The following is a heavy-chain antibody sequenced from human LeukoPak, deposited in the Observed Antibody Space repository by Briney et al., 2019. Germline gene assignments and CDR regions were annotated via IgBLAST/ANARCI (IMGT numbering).Heavy chain of an antibody. J-gene: IGHJ4*02. D-gene: IGHD5-18*01. V-gene: IGHV3-48*04. CDR1: GFTFSSYS. CDR3: ARDLSGVTGYTYGRGIDY. Sequence: PGGSLRLSCAASGFTFSSYSMNWVRQAPGKGLEWVAYIQYDRTNEQYAHSVKGRFTISRDNAKTSLYLQMNSLRAEDTAVYYCARDLSGVTGYTYGRGIDYWGQGTLVTVSS. CDR2: IQYDRTNE.